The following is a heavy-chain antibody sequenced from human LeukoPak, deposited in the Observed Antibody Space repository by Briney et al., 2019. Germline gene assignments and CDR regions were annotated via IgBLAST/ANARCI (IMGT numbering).Heavy chain of an antibody. V-gene: IGHV3-48*01. D-gene: IGHD3-22*01. J-gene: IGHJ4*02. CDR2: ISSSSSTI. CDR3: ARGAYYYED. CDR1: GFTLSRYS. Sequence: GGSLRLSCAASGFTLSRYSTNWVRQAPGKGLEWVSYISSSSSTIYYADSVKGRFTISRDNAKNSLYLQMNSLRAEDTAVYYCARGAYYYEDWGQGTLVTVSS.